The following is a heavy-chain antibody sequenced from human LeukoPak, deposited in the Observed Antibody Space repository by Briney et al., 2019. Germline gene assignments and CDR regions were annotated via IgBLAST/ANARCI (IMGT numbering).Heavy chain of an antibody. CDR1: GGSISSSNYY. CDR2: IYYSGST. Sequence: SETLSLTCTVSGGSISSSNYYWGWIRQPPGKGLEWIESIYYSGSTYYNPSLKSRVTISVDTSKNQFSLKLSSVTAADTAVYYCARDFRAFGYYYDSSGYNWFDPWGQGTLVTVSS. CDR3: ARDFRAFGYYYDSSGYNWFDP. J-gene: IGHJ5*02. V-gene: IGHV4-39*07. D-gene: IGHD3-22*01.